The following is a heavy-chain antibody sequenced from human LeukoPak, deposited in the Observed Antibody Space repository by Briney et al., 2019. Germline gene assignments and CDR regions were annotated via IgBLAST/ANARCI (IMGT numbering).Heavy chain of an antibody. J-gene: IGHJ4*02. V-gene: IGHV4-59*01. CDR3: ARVLLRYSFDY. Sequence: PSETLSLTCTVSGSSISSYFWSWIRQPPGKGLEWIGYIYYSGSTNYNPSLKSRVTISVDTSKNQFSLKLTSVTAADTAVYYCARVLLRYSFDYWGQGTLVTVSS. CDR1: GSSISSYF. CDR2: IYYSGST.